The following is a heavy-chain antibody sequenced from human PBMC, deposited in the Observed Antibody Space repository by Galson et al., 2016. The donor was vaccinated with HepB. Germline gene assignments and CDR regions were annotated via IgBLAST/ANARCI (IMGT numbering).Heavy chain of an antibody. CDR1: GFTFSTYW. Sequence: SLRLSCAASGFTFSTYWMHWVRQAPGKGLVWVSRINPDASTTTYADSVKGRFAISRDNAKNTLYLQMNSLRGEDTAVYFCTRGALEPSDYWGQGILVTVSS. V-gene: IGHV3-74*01. CDR3: TRGALEPSDY. D-gene: IGHD1-1*01. CDR2: INPDASTT. J-gene: IGHJ4*02.